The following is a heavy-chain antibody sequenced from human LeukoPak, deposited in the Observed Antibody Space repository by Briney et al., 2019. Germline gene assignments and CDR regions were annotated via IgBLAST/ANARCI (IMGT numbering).Heavy chain of an antibody. J-gene: IGHJ6*03. CDR3: ARDGRITIFGVVITTYYYMDV. Sequence: GRSLRLSCAASGFTFSSYAMHWVRQAPGKGLEWVAVISYDGSNKYYADSVKGRFTISRDNSKNTLYLQMNSLRAEDTAVYYCARDGRITIFGVVITTYYYMDVWGKGTTVTVSS. CDR1: GFTFSSYA. V-gene: IGHV3-30*01. CDR2: ISYDGSNK. D-gene: IGHD3-3*01.